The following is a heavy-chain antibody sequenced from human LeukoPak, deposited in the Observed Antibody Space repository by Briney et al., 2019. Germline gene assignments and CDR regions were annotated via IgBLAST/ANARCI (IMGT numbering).Heavy chain of an antibody. V-gene: IGHV4-4*02. J-gene: IGHJ4*02. CDR2: IYHSGST. Sequence: SGTLSLTCAVSGGSISSSNWWSWVRQPPGKGLEWIGEIYHSGSTNYNPSLKSRVTISVDKSKNQFSLKLSSVTAADTAVYYCAGGTYGDYVWGSYRYSRDYWGQGTLVTVSS. D-gene: IGHD3-16*02. CDR3: AGGTYGDYVWGSYRYSRDY. CDR1: GGSISSSNW.